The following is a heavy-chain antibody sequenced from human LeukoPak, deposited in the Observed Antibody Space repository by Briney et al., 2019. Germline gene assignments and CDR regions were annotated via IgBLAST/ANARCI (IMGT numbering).Heavy chain of an antibody. CDR2: IYPRGST. Sequence: SETLSLTPTVPGGSISSYYWCWIRETAGERLGWIGRIYPRGSTNYIPSLKSRVTMSVDTSKNQYALKLSAVTAADTAVYYCAGEYSSASEFDPWGQGTMVTVSS. J-gene: IGHJ5*02. V-gene: IGHV4-4*07. CDR1: GGSISSYY. D-gene: IGHD6-6*01. CDR3: AGEYSSASEFDP.